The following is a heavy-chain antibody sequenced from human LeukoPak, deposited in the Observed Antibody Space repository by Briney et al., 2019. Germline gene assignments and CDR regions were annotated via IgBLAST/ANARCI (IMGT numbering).Heavy chain of an antibody. V-gene: IGHV3-30*04. CDR3: ARDPSTWYGFLDY. D-gene: IGHD6-13*01. Sequence: SGGSLRLSCAASGFTFSSYAMHWVRQAPGKGLEWVAVISYDGSNKYYADFVKGRFTISRDNSKNTLYLQMNSLRGEDTAVYYCARDPSTWYGFLDYWGQGTLVTVSS. CDR2: ISYDGSNK. J-gene: IGHJ4*02. CDR1: GFTFSSYA.